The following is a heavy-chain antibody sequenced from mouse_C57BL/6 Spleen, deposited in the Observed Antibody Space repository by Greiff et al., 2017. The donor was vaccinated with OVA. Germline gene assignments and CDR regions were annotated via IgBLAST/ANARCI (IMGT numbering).Heavy chain of an antibody. D-gene: IGHD1-1*02. Sequence: VQLKESGGGLVKPGGSLKLSCAASGFTFSSYAMSWVRQTPEKRLEWVATISDGGSYTYYPDNVKGRFTISRDNAKSNPYLQMSHLKSEDTAVYYCARGGGNFDYWGQGTTLTVSS. V-gene: IGHV5-4*01. CDR3: ARGGGNFDY. CDR1: GFTFSSYA. CDR2: ISDGGSYT. J-gene: IGHJ2*01.